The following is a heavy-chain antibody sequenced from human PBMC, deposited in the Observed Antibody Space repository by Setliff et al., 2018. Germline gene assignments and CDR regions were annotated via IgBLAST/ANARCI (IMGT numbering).Heavy chain of an antibody. CDR1: GFTFSGYA. CDR3: ANGMFYDFWSNYPYYFGMDV. V-gene: IGHV3-23*01. D-gene: IGHD3-3*01. Sequence: LRLSCAASGFTFSGYAMTWVRQAPGKGLEWVSAISGSGDSTFYADSVKGRFTISRDNSKNTLYLQMNSLTAEDTAVYYCANGMFYDFWSNYPYYFGMDVWGQGTTVTVSS. CDR2: ISGSGDST. J-gene: IGHJ6*02.